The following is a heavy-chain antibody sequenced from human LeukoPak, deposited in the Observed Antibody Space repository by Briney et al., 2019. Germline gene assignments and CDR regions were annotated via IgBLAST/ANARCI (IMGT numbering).Heavy chain of an antibody. D-gene: IGHD6-6*01. CDR2: ISYDGSNK. CDR3: AKDEGEGSSAFDP. CDR1: GFTFSSYG. Sequence: GGSLRLSCAASGFTFSSYGMHWVRQAPGKGLEWVAVISYDGSNKYYADSVKGRFPISRDNSKNTLYLQMNSLRAEDTAVYYCAKDEGEGSSAFDPWGQGTLVTVSS. V-gene: IGHV3-30*18. J-gene: IGHJ5*02.